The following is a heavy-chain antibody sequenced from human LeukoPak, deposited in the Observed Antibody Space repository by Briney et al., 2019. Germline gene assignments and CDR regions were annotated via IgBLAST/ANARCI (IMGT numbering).Heavy chain of an antibody. CDR3: ARGDCTGGSCSSMDV. Sequence: PGGSLRLSCAASGFTFSTYDMHWVRQAPGKGLEWVSGINPAGDTYYPDSVKGRFTISREDAKNSFYLQMNSLRAGDTAVYYCARGDCTGGSCSSMDVWGQGTTVTVSS. V-gene: IGHV3-13*04. J-gene: IGHJ6*02. CDR2: INPAGDT. D-gene: IGHD2-15*01. CDR1: GFTFSTYD.